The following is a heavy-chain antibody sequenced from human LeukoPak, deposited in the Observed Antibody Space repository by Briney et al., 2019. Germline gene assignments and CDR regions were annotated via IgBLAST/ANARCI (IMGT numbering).Heavy chain of an antibody. V-gene: IGHV1-2*02. Sequence: ASVKVSCKASGYTFTGYYMHWVRQAPGQGLEWMGWINPSTGGTNYAQKFQGRVTMTRDTSISTAYMELSSLRSGDTAVYYCTRGSGSSYWGQGTLVTVSS. J-gene: IGHJ4*02. D-gene: IGHD3-10*01. CDR3: TRGSGSSY. CDR1: GYTFTGYY. CDR2: INPSTGGT.